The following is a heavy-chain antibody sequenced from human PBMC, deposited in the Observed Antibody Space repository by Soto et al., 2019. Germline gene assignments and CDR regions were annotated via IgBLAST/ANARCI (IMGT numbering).Heavy chain of an antibody. CDR1: GFRFSIYS. D-gene: IGHD6-19*01. CDR3: ARSVEGHFDY. Sequence: EVQLVESGGGLVQPGGSLRLSCGASGFRFSIYSMNWVRHAPGKGLEWSAYITSDTNTIKYADSVKGRFTISRDNDKNSVYLQMNSLRDEDTAVYYCARSVEGHFDYWGQGTVVTVSA. V-gene: IGHV3-48*02. J-gene: IGHJ4*02. CDR2: ITSDTNTI.